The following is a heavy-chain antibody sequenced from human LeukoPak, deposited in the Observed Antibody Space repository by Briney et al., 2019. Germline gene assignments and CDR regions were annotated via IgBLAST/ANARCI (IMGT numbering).Heavy chain of an antibody. CDR2: IYTSGST. CDR3: AAQYYYDSSGSYYFDY. Sequence: SETLSLTCTVSGGSISSGSYYWSWIRQPAGKGLEWIGRIYTSGSTNYNPSLKSRVTISVGTSKNQFSLKLSSVTAADTAVYYCAAQYYYDSSGSYYFDYWGQGTLVTVSS. CDR1: GGSISSGSYY. D-gene: IGHD3-22*01. V-gene: IGHV4-61*02. J-gene: IGHJ4*02.